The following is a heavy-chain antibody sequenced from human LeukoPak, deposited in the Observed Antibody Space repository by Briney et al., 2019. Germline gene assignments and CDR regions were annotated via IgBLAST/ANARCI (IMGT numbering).Heavy chain of an antibody. CDR2: ISYDGSNK. CDR3: ARQMYSSGCSDF. J-gene: IGHJ4*02. CDR1: GFTFSSYG. V-gene: IGHV3-30*03. D-gene: IGHD6-19*01. Sequence: GRSLRLSCAASGFTFSSYGMHWVRQAPGKGLEWVAVISYDGSNKYYADSVKGRFTIFRDNAKNSLYLRMDSLRDEDTAIYYCARQMYSSGCSDFWGQGTLVTVSS.